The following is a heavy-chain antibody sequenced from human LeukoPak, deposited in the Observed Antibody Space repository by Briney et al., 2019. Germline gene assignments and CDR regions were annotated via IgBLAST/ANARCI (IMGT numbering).Heavy chain of an antibody. CDR3: ARRSMRWMDV. CDR1: GDSITSTRTY. V-gene: IGHV4-61*05. CDR2: VYHGGSP. J-gene: IGHJ6*02. Sequence: PSETLSLTCKVSGDSITSTRTYWSWIRQPPGKGLEYIGYVYHGGSPNYNTTLKSRVTASIDTSKNQFSLRLSSVTASDTAVYYCARRSMRWMDVWGPGTTVIVSS. D-gene: IGHD4-23*01.